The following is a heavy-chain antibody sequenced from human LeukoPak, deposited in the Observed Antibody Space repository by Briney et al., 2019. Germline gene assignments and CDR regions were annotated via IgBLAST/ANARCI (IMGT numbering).Heavy chain of an antibody. CDR2: INHSGST. CDR3: ARAVSSSSTVDY. J-gene: IGHJ4*02. CDR1: GGSFSGYY. V-gene: IGHV4-34*01. D-gene: IGHD6-13*01. Sequence: SETLSLTCAVYGGSFSGYYWSWIRHPPGKGLEWIGEINHSGSTNYNPSLKSRVTISVDTSKNQFSLKLSSVTAADTAVYYCARAVSSSSTVDYWGQGTLVTVSS.